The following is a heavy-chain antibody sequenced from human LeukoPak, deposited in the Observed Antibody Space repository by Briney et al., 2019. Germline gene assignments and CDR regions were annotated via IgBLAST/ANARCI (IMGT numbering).Heavy chain of an antibody. CDR1: GGSISSSSYF. V-gene: IGHV4-39*07. J-gene: IGHJ6*03. D-gene: IGHD3-10*01. Sequence: SETLSLTCSVSGGSISSSSYFWGWIRQPPGKGLEWIGSIYYSGTTHYNPSLKSRVTIAVDTSKNQFSLKLISVTAADTAVYYCAASGFGFGELPSYFYYYMDVWGKGTTVTISS. CDR3: AASGFGFGELPSYFYYYMDV. CDR2: IYYSGTT.